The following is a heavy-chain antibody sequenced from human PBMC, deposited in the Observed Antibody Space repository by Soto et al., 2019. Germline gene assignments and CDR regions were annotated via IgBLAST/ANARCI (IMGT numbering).Heavy chain of an antibody. D-gene: IGHD2-2*01. CDR2: ISGSGGST. Sequence: GGSLRLSCAASGFTFSSYAMSWVRQAPGKGLEWVSAISGSGGSTYYADSVKGRFTISRDNSKNTLYLQMNSLRAEDTAVYYCATDIVLVPAALISFDYWGQGTLVTVSS. J-gene: IGHJ4*02. CDR1: GFTFSSYA. CDR3: ATDIVLVPAALISFDY. V-gene: IGHV3-23*01.